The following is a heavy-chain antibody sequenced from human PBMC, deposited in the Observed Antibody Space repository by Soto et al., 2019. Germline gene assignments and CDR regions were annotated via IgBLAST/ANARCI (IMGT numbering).Heavy chain of an antibody. CDR2: IYYSGST. V-gene: IGHV4-61*01. CDR1: DGYVVNVNYH. Sequence: PSETLSHTSTVFDGYVVNVNYHWSWIRQPPGKGLDWIGYIYYSGSTNYNPSLKSRVSISLDASKKQFSLRLTSVTAADTAVYYCARMPMQTHMIHWFDPWGQGTLGTVYS. D-gene: IGHD3-16*01. J-gene: IGHJ5*02. CDR3: ARMPMQTHMIHWFDP.